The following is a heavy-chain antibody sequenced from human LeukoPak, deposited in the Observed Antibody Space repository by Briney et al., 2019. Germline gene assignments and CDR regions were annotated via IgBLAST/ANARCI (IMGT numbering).Heavy chain of an antibody. V-gene: IGHV4-30-4*08. CDR1: GASINDGDYY. CDR3: ARDRASTRSGSYFDY. CDR2: IYYNGDT. J-gene: IGHJ4*02. Sequence: SETLSLTCTVSGASINDGDYYWSWIRQPPRKNLEWIGYIYYNGDTHYNSSLESRVTISVDTSKNQFSLKLSSVTAADTAVYYCARDRASTRSGSYFDYWGQGTLVTVSS. D-gene: IGHD1-26*01.